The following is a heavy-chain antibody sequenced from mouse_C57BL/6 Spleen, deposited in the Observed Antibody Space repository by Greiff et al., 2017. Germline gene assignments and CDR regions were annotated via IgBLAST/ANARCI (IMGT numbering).Heavy chain of an antibody. CDR1: GYTFTDYY. Sequence: LQQSGPELVKPGASVKISCKASGYTFTDYYMNWVKQSHGKSLEWIGDINPNNGGTSYNQKFKGKATLTVDKSSSTAYMELRSLTSEDSAVYYCARWGTTVVARYFDVWGTGTTVTVSS. V-gene: IGHV1-26*01. D-gene: IGHD1-1*01. CDR3: ARWGTTVVARYFDV. CDR2: INPNNGGT. J-gene: IGHJ1*03.